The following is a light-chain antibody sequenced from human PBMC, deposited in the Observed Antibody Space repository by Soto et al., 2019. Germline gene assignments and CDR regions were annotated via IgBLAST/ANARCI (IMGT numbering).Light chain of an antibody. J-gene: IGKJ1*01. CDR2: AAS. Sequence: ASRMTQSPSPLCASTGDRGTSTLWASQGISSYLAWYQQKPGKAPKLLIYAASTLQSGVPSRFSGSGSGTDFTLTISCLQSEDFATYYCQQYYSYPRTFGQGTKVDIK. CDR1: QGISSY. V-gene: IGKV1-8*01. CDR3: QQYYSYPRT.